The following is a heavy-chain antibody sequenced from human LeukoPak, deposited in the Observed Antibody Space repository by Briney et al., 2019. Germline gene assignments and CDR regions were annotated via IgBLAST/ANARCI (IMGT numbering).Heavy chain of an antibody. V-gene: IGHV3-23*01. J-gene: IGHJ4*02. Sequence: GGSLRRSCAASGFTFSSYAMSWVRQAPGKGLEWVSDISGSGDSTFYADSVKGRFTISRDNSKNTMYLQMNSLRAEDTAVYYCAKGYTSGWYFFDYWGQGTLVTVSS. CDR3: AKGYTSGWYFFDY. CDR2: ISGSGDST. D-gene: IGHD6-19*01. CDR1: GFTFSSYA.